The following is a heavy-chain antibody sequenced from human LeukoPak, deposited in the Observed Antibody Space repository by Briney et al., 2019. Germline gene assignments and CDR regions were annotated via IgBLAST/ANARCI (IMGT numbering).Heavy chain of an antibody. J-gene: IGHJ6*03. CDR2: ISAYNGNT. CDR1: GYTFTSYG. V-gene: IGHV1-18*01. CDR3: ARGRDIVVVPAALPDDYYYYMDV. D-gene: IGHD2-2*02. Sequence: ASVKVSCKASGYTFTSYGISWVRQAPGQGLEWMGWISAYNGNTNYAQKLQGRVTMTTDTSTSTAYMELRSLRSDDTAVYYCARGRDIVVVPAALPDDYYYYMDVWGKGTTVTVSS.